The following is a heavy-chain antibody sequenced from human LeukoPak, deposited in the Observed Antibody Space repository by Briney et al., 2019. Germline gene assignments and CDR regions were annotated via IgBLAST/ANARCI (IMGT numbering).Heavy chain of an antibody. Sequence: PGRSLRLSCAASGFTFSTYGMHWVRQAPGKGLEWVAVISYDGNKKYYADSVKGRFTISRDNSKNTLYLQMNSLRADDTAVYYCAKGRVRQFDPFDYWGQGTLVTVSS. CDR2: ISYDGNKK. J-gene: IGHJ4*02. CDR3: AKGRVRQFDPFDY. D-gene: IGHD1-1*01. CDR1: GFTFSTYG. V-gene: IGHV3-30*18.